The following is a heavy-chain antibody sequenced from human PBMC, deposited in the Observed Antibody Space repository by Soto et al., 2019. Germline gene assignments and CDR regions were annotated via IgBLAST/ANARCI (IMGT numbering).Heavy chain of an antibody. Sequence: QVQLVQSGGEVKKPGASVKVSCKASGYNYSSYGVTWVRRAPGQGLEWMGWISAYNGKANYAPNIQDRVTMSIDTSTSTAYMEMRSLRSDDTAVYYCARQHNDLWSDSPDFDYWGQGTLVTVSA. V-gene: IGHV1-18*04. CDR2: ISAYNGKA. D-gene: IGHD3-3*01. CDR1: GYNYSSYG. J-gene: IGHJ4*02. CDR3: ARQHNDLWSDSPDFDY.